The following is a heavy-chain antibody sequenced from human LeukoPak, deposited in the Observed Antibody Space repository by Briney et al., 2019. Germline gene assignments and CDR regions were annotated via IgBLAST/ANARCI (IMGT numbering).Heavy chain of an antibody. J-gene: IGHJ4*02. CDR3: AKALTFYSGSYDY. Sequence: PGGSLRLSCAASGFTVSSYGMHWVRQAPGKGLEWVAVISYDGSNKYYADSVKGRFTISRDNSKNTLYLQMNSLRAEDTAVYCCAKALTFYSGSYDYWGQGTLVTVSS. CDR2: ISYDGSNK. D-gene: IGHD1-26*01. CDR1: GFTVSSYG. V-gene: IGHV3-30*18.